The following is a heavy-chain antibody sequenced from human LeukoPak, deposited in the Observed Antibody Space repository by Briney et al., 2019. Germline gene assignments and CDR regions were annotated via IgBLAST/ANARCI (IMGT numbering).Heavy chain of an antibody. CDR2: ISSSGSTI. CDR1: GFTFSDYY. CDR3: AKASSKYSSSWPADY. Sequence: PGGSLRLSCAASGFTFSDYYMSWIRQAPGKGLEWVSYISSSGSTIYYADSVKGRFTISRDNSKNTLYLQMNSLRAEDTAVYYCAKASSKYSSSWPADYWGQGTLVTVSS. D-gene: IGHD6-13*01. J-gene: IGHJ4*02. V-gene: IGHV3-11*01.